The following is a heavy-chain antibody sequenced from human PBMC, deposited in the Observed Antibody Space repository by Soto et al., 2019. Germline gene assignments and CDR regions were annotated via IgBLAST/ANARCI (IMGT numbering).Heavy chain of an antibody. CDR3: ARTPEPTYGWTFDY. CDR2: MCYSGST. CDR1: GGSISSTNYC. J-gene: IGHJ4*02. Sequence: PSETLSLTCTVSGGSISSTNYCRGWLRQPPGKGLEWIGSMCYSGSTYYNPSLKSRVTISVDTSRNQFTLKLSSVTAADTAVYYCARTPEPTYGWTFDYWGQGTLVTVSS. D-gene: IGHD6-19*01. V-gene: IGHV4-39*01.